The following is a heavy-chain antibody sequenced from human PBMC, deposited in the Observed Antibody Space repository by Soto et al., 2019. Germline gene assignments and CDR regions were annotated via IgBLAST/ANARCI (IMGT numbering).Heavy chain of an antibody. CDR2: INAGNGNT. J-gene: IGHJ4*02. Sequence: ASVKVSCKASGYTFTSYAMHWVGQAPGQRLEWMGWINAGNGNTKYSQKFQGRVTITRDTSASTAYMELSSLRSEDTAVYYCARGAIIAVAKAIDYWGQGTLVTVSS. V-gene: IGHV1-3*01. D-gene: IGHD6-19*01. CDR3: ARGAIIAVAKAIDY. CDR1: GYTFTSYA.